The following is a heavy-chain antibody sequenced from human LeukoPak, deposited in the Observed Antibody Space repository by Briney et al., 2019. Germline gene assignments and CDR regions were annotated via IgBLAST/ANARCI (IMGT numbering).Heavy chain of an antibody. CDR2: INAGNGNI. CDR1: GYTFTSYA. Sequence: ASVKVSCKASGYTFTSYAMHWVRQAPGQRLEWMGWINAGNGNIKYSQKFQGRVTITRDTSASTAYMELSSLRSEDTAVYYCARNGQWLAPNYFDYWGQGTLVTVSS. J-gene: IGHJ4*02. D-gene: IGHD6-19*01. CDR3: ARNGQWLAPNYFDY. V-gene: IGHV1-3*01.